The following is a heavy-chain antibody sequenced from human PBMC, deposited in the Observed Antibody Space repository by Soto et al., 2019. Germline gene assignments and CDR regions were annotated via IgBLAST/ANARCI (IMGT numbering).Heavy chain of an antibody. V-gene: IGHV3-74*01. CDR2: INSDGSST. CDR3: ATYREAHYYHSSRWGY. CDR1: GFTFSSYW. J-gene: IGHJ4*02. Sequence: EVQLVESGGGLVQPGGSLRLSCAASGFTFSSYWMHWVRQAPGKGLVWVSRINSDGSSTYYADSVKGRFTIYRDNSKNTLYLQMNSLRAEDTAVYYCATYREAHYYHSSRWGYWGQGTLVTVSS. D-gene: IGHD3-22*01.